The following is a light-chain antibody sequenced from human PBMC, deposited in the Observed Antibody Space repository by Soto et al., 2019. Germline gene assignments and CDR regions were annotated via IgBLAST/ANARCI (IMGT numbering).Light chain of an antibody. CDR2: AAS. Sequence: EILITQSPATLSVSPGETATFSCRASQSVSRNLVWYQQKPGQAPRLLIYAASTRAAGIPARFSGSGSGTEYTLTISSLQSEDFPVYYCQHYLYLPFTCGTGTKVYIK. V-gene: IGKV3-15*01. CDR1: QSVSRN. CDR3: QHYLYLPFT. J-gene: IGKJ3*01.